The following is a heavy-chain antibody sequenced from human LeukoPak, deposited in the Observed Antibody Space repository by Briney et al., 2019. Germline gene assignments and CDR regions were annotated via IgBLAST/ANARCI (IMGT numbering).Heavy chain of an antibody. D-gene: IGHD6-6*01. CDR1: GLTISSYA. J-gene: IGHJ4*02. CDR2: ISVSGAGT. CDR3: AKDKYSSSSSGLDY. V-gene: IGHV3-23*01. Sequence: GGSLRLSCAASGLTISSYAMTWVRQAPGKGLEWVSTISVSGAGTYYADSVKGRFSISRDNSKNALYLQMNSLGAEDTAIYYCAKDKYSSSSSGLDYWGQGTLVTVSS.